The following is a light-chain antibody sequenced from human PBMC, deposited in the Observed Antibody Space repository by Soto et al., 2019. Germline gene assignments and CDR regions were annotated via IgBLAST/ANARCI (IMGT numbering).Light chain of an antibody. Sequence: QSALTQPASVSGSPGQSITIPCTGTGSDVGGYNYVSWYQQHPGKAPKLVIYDVSNRPSGVSNRFSGSKSGSTASLTISGLQAEDEADYYCNSFTRPTIYVFGTGTKVTVL. CDR2: DVS. J-gene: IGLJ1*01. CDR3: NSFTRPTIYV. V-gene: IGLV2-14*01. CDR1: GSDVGGYNY.